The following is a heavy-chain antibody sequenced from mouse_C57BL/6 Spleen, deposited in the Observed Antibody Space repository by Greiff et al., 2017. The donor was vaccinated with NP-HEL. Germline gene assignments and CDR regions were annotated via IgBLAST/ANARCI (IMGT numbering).Heavy chain of an antibody. J-gene: IGHJ4*01. CDR1: GFSLTSYG. Sequence: VKLMESGPGLVQPSQSLSITCTVSGFSLTSYGVHWVRQSPGKGLEWLGVIWSGGSTDYNAAFISRLSISKDNSKSQVFFKMNSLQADDTAIYYCARTYYGLTDYAMDYWGQGTSVTVSS. V-gene: IGHV2-2*01. CDR2: IWSGGST. CDR3: ARTYYGLTDYAMDY. D-gene: IGHD1-2*01.